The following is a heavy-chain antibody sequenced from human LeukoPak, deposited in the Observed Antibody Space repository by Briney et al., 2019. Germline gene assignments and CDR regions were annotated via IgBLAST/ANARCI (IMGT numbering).Heavy chain of an antibody. J-gene: IGHJ4*02. D-gene: IGHD3-3*01. Sequence: GASVKVSCKASGGTFSSYAISWVRQAPGQGLEWMGGIIPIFGTANYAQKFQGRVTITADESTSTAYMELSSLRSEDTAVYYCATDIHITIFGVVTYWGQGTLVTVSS. CDR3: ATDIHITIFGVVTY. V-gene: IGHV1-69*13. CDR2: IIPIFGTA. CDR1: GGTFSSYA.